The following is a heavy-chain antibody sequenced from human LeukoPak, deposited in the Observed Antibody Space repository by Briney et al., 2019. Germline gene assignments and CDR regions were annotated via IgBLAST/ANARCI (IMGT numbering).Heavy chain of an antibody. J-gene: IGHJ4*02. CDR2: INTDGTVT. CDR1: GFTFSKYW. V-gene: IGHV3-74*01. CDR3: ATKQWLAPPPDS. D-gene: IGHD6-19*01. Sequence: GSLRLSCAASGFTFSKYWMLWVRQAPGKGLESVSRINTDGTVTTYADSVKGRFTVSRDNADNTMFLQMSSVRDEDTAVYYCATKQWLAPPPDSWGQGTPVTVSS.